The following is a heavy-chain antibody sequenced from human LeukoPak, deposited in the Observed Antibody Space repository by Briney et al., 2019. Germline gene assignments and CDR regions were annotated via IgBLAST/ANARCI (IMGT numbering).Heavy chain of an antibody. CDR3: ARGDSAAASFDY. Sequence: SETLSLTCAVYGGSFSGYYWSWIRQPPGKGLEWIGKINHSGSTNYNPSLKSRVTISVDTSKNQFSLKLSSVTAADTAVYYCARGDSAAASFDYWGQGTLVTVSS. D-gene: IGHD2-2*01. V-gene: IGHV4-34*01. CDR1: GGSFSGYY. J-gene: IGHJ4*02. CDR2: INHSGST.